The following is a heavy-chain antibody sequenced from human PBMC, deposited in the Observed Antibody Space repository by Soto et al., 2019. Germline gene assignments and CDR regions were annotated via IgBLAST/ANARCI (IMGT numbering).Heavy chain of an antibody. D-gene: IGHD3-10*01. V-gene: IGHV1-2*04. CDR2: INPNSGGT. J-gene: IGHJ6*02. CDR1: GYTFTGYK. Sequence: ASVKVSCKASGYTFTGYKMHWVRQAPGQGLEWMGWINPNSGGTNYAQKFQGWVTMTRDTSISTAYMELSRLRSDDTAVYYCARGGSLWFGELSAYYYGMDVWGQGTTVTVSS. CDR3: ARGGSLWFGELSAYYYGMDV.